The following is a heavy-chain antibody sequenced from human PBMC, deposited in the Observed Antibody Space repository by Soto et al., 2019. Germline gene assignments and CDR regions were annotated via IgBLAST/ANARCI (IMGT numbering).Heavy chain of an antibody. D-gene: IGHD2-2*01. Sequence: SETLSFTCTVSGGSISSYYWSWIRQPPGKGLEWIGYIFYSGSTNYNPSLKSRLTISVDTSKNQFSLKLSSVTAADTAVYYCARGAGYCSTTSCYYYYGMDVWGRGTTVTVSS. CDR1: GGSISSYY. CDR2: IFYSGST. CDR3: ARGAGYCSTTSCYYYYGMDV. J-gene: IGHJ6*02. V-gene: IGHV4-59*01.